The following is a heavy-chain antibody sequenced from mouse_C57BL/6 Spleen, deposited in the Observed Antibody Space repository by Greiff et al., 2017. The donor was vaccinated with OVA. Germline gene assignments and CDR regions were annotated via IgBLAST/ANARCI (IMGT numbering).Heavy chain of an antibody. D-gene: IGHD5-5*01. CDR1: GYTFPSYW. V-gene: IGHV1-72*01. CDR2: IDPNSGGT. J-gene: IGHJ4*01. CDR3: ARWSTTFYYAMDY. Sequence: HVQLLQPGAELVKPGASVKLSCKASGYTFPSYWMHWVKQRPGRGLEWIGRIDPNSGGTKYNEKFKSKATLTVDKPSSTAYMQLSSLTSEDSAVYDVARWSTTFYYAMDYWGQGTSVTVSS.